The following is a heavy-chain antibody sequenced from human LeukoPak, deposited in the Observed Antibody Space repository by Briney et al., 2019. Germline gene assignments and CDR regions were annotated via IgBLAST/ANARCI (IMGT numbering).Heavy chain of an antibody. CDR1: GFTFDDYA. J-gene: IGHJ6*02. Sequence: GGSLRLSCAASGFTFDDYAMHWVRQAPGKGLEWVSGISWNSGSIVQADSVKGRFTISRDNAKNSLYLQMNSLRAEDTALYYCAKGDCSGGSCYPYYYYGMDVWGQGTTVTVSS. V-gene: IGHV3-9*01. D-gene: IGHD2-15*01. CDR2: ISWNSGSI. CDR3: AKGDCSGGSCYPYYYYGMDV.